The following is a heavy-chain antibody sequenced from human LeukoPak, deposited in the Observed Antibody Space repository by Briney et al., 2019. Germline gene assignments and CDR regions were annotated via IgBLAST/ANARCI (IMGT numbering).Heavy chain of an antibody. CDR2: ISGHNDSA. J-gene: IGHJ4*02. V-gene: IGHV1-18*01. CDR1: GYTFSTYG. D-gene: IGHD6-19*01. CDR3: ARYLGHSSGSKRGFDY. Sequence: ASVKVSCKASGYTFSTYGISWVRQAPGQGLEWLGWISGHNDSANYVQEFQDRVTMTTDTSTTTAYMELRSLTSDDTAVYFCARYLGHSSGSKRGFDYWGQGTLVTVSS.